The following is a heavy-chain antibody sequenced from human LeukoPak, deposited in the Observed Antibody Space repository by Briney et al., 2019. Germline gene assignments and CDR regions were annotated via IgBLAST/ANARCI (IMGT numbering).Heavy chain of an antibody. D-gene: IGHD3-10*01. CDR2: VSYDRSNK. V-gene: IGHV3-33*01. CDR3: AREMGSVYFDY. Sequence: GGTLRLSCTASGFRFSSYGIHWVRETPGKGLKWVALVSYDRSNKDYADSVKGRFTISRDNSKHTVYLQINSLRAEDTAVYYCAREMGSVYFDYWGQGTLVTVSS. J-gene: IGHJ4*02. CDR1: GFRFSSYG.